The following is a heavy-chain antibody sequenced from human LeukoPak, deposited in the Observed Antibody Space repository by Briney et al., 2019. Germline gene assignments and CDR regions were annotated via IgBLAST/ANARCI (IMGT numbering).Heavy chain of an antibody. CDR3: ARTGVYGDRMYYFDY. J-gene: IGHJ4*02. CDR1: GYTFTGYY. D-gene: IGHD4-17*01. V-gene: IGHV1-2*02. CDR2: INPNSGGT. Sequence: ASVKVSCKASGYTFTGYYMHWVRQAPGQGLEWMGWINPNSGGTNYAQKFQGRVTMTRDTSISTAYMELSRLRSDDTAVYYCARTGVYGDRMYYFDYWGQGTLVTVSS.